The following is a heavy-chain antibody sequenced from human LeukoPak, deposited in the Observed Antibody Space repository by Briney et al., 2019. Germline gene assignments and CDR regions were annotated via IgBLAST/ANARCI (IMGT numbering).Heavy chain of an antibody. CDR3: ASPAESEQRDLIYSMDV. D-gene: IGHD6-25*01. CDR1: GYTFTSYY. V-gene: IGHV1-46*01. J-gene: IGHJ6*02. CDR2: INPSGGST. Sequence: ASVKVSCKASGYTFTSYYMHWVRQAPGQGLEWMRIINPSGGSTSYAQKFQGRVTMTRDTSTSTVYMELSSLRSEDTAVYYCASPAESEQRDLIYSMDVWGQGTTVTVSS.